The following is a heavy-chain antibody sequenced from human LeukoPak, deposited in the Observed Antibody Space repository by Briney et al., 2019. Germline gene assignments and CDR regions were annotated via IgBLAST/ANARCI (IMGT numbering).Heavy chain of an antibody. V-gene: IGHV3-33*01. CDR1: GLTFRNYG. Sequence: GGSLRLSSAVSGLTFRNYGMHWVRQAPGKGLEWVAIIYYDGSEKYYVDSVKGRFTISRDNSKNTLYLQMNSLRAEDTALYYCASGRGGRGGINYFDYWGQGTLVTVSS. CDR3: ASGRGGRGGINYFDY. D-gene: IGHD2-15*01. CDR2: IYYDGSEK. J-gene: IGHJ4*02.